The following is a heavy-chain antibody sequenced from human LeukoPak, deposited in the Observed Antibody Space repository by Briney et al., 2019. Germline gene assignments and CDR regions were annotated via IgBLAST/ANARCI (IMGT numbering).Heavy chain of an antibody. CDR3: ARDLSLIALTD. CDR1: GFTLSSYE. J-gene: IGHJ4*02. V-gene: IGHV3-48*03. Sequence: GGSLRLSCAASGFTLSSYEMSWVRQAPGKGLEWVSYISSSGSTIYYADSVKGRFTISRDNSKNTVYLQMNSLRAEDTAVYYCARDLSLIALTDWGQGTLVTVSS. D-gene: IGHD3-22*01. CDR2: ISSSGSTI.